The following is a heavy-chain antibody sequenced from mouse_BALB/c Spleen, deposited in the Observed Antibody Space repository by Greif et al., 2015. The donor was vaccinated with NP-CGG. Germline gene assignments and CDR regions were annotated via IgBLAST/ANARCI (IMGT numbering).Heavy chain of an antibody. Sequence: QVQLKEFGAELARPGASVKLSCKASGYTFTDYYINWVKQRTGQGLEWIGEIYPGSGNTYYNEKFKGKATLTADKSSSTAYMQLSSLTSEDSAVYFCARKGVRRAMDYWGQGTSVTVSS. CDR1: GYTFTDYY. CDR3: ARKGVRRAMDY. J-gene: IGHJ4*01. V-gene: IGHV1-77*01. D-gene: IGHD2-14*01. CDR2: IYPGSGNT.